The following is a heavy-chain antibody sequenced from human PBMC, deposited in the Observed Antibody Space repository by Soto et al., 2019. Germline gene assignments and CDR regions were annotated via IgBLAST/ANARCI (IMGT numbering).Heavy chain of an antibody. CDR3: ASLYGSGSEY. CDR1: GGSIRSYY. CDR2: IDYSGST. Sequence: QVQLQESGPGLVKPSETLSLTCTVSGGSIRSYYWSWIRQPPGKGLEWIGYIDYSGSTNHNPSLKRRVTISIDTSKNQFSLKLSSVTAADTAVYYCASLYGSGSEYWGQGTLVTVSS. J-gene: IGHJ4*02. D-gene: IGHD3-10*01. V-gene: IGHV4-59*01.